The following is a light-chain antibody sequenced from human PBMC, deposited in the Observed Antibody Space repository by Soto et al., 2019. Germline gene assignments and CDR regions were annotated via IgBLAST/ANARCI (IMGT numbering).Light chain of an antibody. CDR2: KAS. V-gene: IGKV1-5*03. J-gene: IGKJ1*01. CDR1: QSISSW. CDR3: QQYSSFRT. Sequence: DIQMTQSPATLSASIGDRVTITCRASQSISSWLAWYQQKPGKAPKFLIQKASNLESGVPSRFSGSGSGTEFTLTISSLQPEDFATYYCQQYSSFRTFGQGTKVEIK.